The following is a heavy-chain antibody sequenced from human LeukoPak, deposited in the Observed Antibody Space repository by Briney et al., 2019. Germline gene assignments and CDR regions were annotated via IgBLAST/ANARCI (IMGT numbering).Heavy chain of an antibody. CDR3: AKPGGYYDSSGYFDY. J-gene: IGHJ4*02. D-gene: IGHD3-22*01. CDR1: GFTFSSYG. CDR2: IRYDGSNK. Sequence: GGSLRLSCAASGFTFSSYGTHWVRQAPGKGLEWVAFIRYDGSNKYYADSVKGRFTISRDNSKNTLWLQMNSLRAEDTAVYYCAKPGGYYDSSGYFDYWGQGTLVTVSS. V-gene: IGHV3-30*02.